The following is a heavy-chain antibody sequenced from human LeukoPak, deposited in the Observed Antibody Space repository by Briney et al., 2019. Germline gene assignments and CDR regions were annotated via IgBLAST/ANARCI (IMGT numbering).Heavy chain of an antibody. J-gene: IGHJ6*04. CDR1: GGTFSSYA. V-gene: IGHV1-69*06. D-gene: IGHD2-15*01. CDR2: IIPIFGTA. CDR3: ASYYCSGGSCYRDYYYGMDV. Sequence: SVKVSCKASGGTFSSYAISWVRQAPGQGLEWMGGIIPIFGTANYAQKFQGRVTITADKSTSTAYMELSSLRSEDPAVYYCASYYCSGGSCYRDYYYGMDVWGKGTTVTVSS.